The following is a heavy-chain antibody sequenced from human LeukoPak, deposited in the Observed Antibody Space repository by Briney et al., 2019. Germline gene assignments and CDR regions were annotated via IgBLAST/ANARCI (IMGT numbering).Heavy chain of an antibody. V-gene: IGHV3-23*01. CDR3: AKESSGGWYFDY. Sequence: GGSLRLSCAASGFTFNLYAMNWVRQAPGKGLEWVSAISGSGDDTYYADAVKGRFTVSRDNSKNTLYLQMSSLRAEDTAVYYCAKESSGGWYFDYWGQGTLVTVSS. CDR2: ISGSGDDT. J-gene: IGHJ4*02. CDR1: GFTFNLYA. D-gene: IGHD6-19*01.